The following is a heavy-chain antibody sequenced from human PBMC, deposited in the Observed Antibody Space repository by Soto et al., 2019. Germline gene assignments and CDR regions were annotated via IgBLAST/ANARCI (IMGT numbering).Heavy chain of an antibody. CDR2: IIPIFGTT. CDR1: GGTFCSDA. J-gene: IGHJ5*02. CDR3: ARDRTDSGYCTNWLHX. D-gene: IGHD3-22*01. Sequence: SVKVSCKASGGTFCSDAITWVRQAPGQGLEWVGSIIPIFGTTNYAQNLQGRVTISADKSTLTSYMELHSLTSDDTALYYCARDRTDSGYCTNWLHXWGQGTQVPVSX. V-gene: IGHV1-69*06.